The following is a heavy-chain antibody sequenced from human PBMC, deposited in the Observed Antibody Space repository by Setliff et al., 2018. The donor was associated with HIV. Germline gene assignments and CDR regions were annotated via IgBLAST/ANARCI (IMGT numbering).Heavy chain of an antibody. V-gene: IGHV3-11*04. CDR2: ISRYGNNM. CDR1: GFSLSDYY. D-gene: IGHD3-22*01. J-gene: IGHJ4*02. CDR3: AKLSHSHDSNGFTVDY. Sequence: GGSLRLSCAASGFSLSDYYMNWIRQAPGKGLEWISQISRYGNNMYYADSVKGRFTISRDDAKNSLFLQMNSLTVEDTAVYYCAKLSHSHDSNGFTVDYWGRGTLVTVSS.